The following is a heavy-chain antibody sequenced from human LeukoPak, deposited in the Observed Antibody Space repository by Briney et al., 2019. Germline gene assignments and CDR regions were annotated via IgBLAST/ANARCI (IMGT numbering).Heavy chain of an antibody. Sequence: GGSLRLSCAASGFSFSNYAMTWVRQAPGKGLEWVSSTSSNADSTHYTDSVKGRFTISRDRSKNTLFLQMNSLRSEDTAVYYCAKEPREYGPHYFENWGQGTLVTVSS. CDR1: GFSFSNYA. D-gene: IGHD4-17*01. V-gene: IGHV3-23*01. CDR3: AKEPREYGPHYFEN. CDR2: TSSNADST. J-gene: IGHJ4*02.